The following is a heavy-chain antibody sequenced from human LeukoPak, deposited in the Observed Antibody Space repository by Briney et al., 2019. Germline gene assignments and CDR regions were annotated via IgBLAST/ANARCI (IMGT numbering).Heavy chain of an antibody. J-gene: IGHJ4*02. Sequence: ASVNDSCQASGYTFTGYYMHWVRQAPGQGLEWMGWINPNSGRTNYAQKFQGRVTMTRDTSISTAYMELSRLISADTAVYYCARVPNYDFWSGPIYYFDYWGQGTLVTVSS. CDR1: GYTFTGYY. CDR2: INPNSGRT. CDR3: ARVPNYDFWSGPIYYFDY. D-gene: IGHD3-3*01. V-gene: IGHV1-2*02.